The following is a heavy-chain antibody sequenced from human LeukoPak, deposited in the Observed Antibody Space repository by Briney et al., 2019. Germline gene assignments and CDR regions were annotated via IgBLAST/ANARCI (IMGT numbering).Heavy chain of an antibody. J-gene: IGHJ4*02. CDR1: GYSISNGYY. V-gene: IGHV4-38-2*02. CDR2: IYHSGST. Sequence: SETLSLTCTVSGYSISNGYYWGWIRQPPGKGLEWIGNIYHSGSTYYNPSLKSRVTISVDTSKNQFSLKLSSATAADTAVYYCARELLSGDPSIGNWGQGTLVTVSS. D-gene: IGHD7-27*01. CDR3: ARELLSGDPSIGN.